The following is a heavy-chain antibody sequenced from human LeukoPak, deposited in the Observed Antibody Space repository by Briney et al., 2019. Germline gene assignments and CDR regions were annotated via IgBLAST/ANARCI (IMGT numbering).Heavy chain of an antibody. V-gene: IGHV4-34*01. CDR2: INHSGST. CDR1: GGSFSGYY. J-gene: IGHJ4*02. Sequence: SETLSLTCAVYGGSFSGYYWSWIRQPPGKGLEWIGEINHSGSTNYNPSLKSRVTISVDTSKNQFSLKLSSVTAADTAVYYCARRAVKGYGSGSYYNVRYYFDYWGQGTLVTVSS. D-gene: IGHD3-10*01. CDR3: ARRAVKGYGSGSYYNVRYYFDY.